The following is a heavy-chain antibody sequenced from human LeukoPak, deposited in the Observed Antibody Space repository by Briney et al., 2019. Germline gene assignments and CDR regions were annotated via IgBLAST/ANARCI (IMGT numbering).Heavy chain of an antibody. CDR2: MKPNSSNT. CDR1: GYTFTSYD. J-gene: IGHJ6*03. D-gene: IGHD3-10*01. Sequence: ASVKVSCKASGYTFTSYDINWVRQATGQGLEWMGWMKPNSSNTGYAQKFQGRVTMTRNTSISTAYMELSSLRSEDTAVYYCARDGRMVRGNYYYYYYMDVWGKGTTVTISS. V-gene: IGHV1-8*01. CDR3: ARDGRMVRGNYYYYYYMDV.